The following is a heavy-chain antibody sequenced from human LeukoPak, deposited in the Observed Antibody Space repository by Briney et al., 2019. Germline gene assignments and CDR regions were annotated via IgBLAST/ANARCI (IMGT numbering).Heavy chain of an antibody. V-gene: IGHV4-34*01. CDR2: INHSGST. J-gene: IGHJ4*02. Sequence: SETLSLTCAVYGGSFSAYYWSWIRQPPGKGLEWIVEINHSGSTNYNPSLKGRVTISVDTSRNQFSLKVSSVTAADTAVYYCARSERSGIYFDYWGQGTLVTVSS. D-gene: IGHD6-13*01. CDR3: ARSERSGIYFDY. CDR1: GGSFSAYY.